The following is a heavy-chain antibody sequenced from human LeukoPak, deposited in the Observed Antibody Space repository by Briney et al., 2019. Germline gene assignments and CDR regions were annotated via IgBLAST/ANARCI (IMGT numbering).Heavy chain of an antibody. CDR2: PCGDNPGT. V-gene: IGHV3-23*01. J-gene: IGHJ4*02. CDR1: GFTFCNYA. D-gene: IGHD2-15*01. CDR3: AKAPVGHCSGAFCYHFDS. Sequence: GGSLRLSRATSGFTFCNYAMSWGRQTPGEGVGGVAAPCGDNPGTYHANSVKGRFTISRDNSKNTLHLQMSGLRAEDTARYYCAKAPVGHCSGAFCYHFDSWGQGTLVTVSS.